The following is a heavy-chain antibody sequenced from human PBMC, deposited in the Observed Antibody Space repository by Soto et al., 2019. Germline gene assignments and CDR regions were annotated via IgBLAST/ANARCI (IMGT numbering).Heavy chain of an antibody. V-gene: IGHV4-59*11. CDR3: TRANWYSEY. Sequence: QVQLQESCPGLVKPSETLSLTCTVSGGSISNHYWSWIRQPPGKGLEWIGYIFYNGNTNYNPSLKSRVTMSADTSKNQISLKLSSVTAADTAVYYCTRANWYSEYWGQGTLVTVSS. D-gene: IGHD7-27*01. CDR1: GGSISNHY. CDR2: IFYNGNT. J-gene: IGHJ4*02.